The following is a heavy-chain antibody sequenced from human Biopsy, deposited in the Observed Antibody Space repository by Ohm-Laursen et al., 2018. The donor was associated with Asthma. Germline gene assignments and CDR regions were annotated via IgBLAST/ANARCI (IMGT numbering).Heavy chain of an antibody. Sequence: SLRLSCAASGFTFGAFWMSWGRQTPGKGLEWVSVIYSGGTSHTADSVRGQFTISRDYSKNTLYLQMHSLRAEDTAVYYCARGDSSNWSHYYFDYWGQGTLVTVSS. D-gene: IGHD3-22*01. CDR1: GFTFGAFW. CDR2: IYSGGTS. V-gene: IGHV3-53*01. CDR3: ARGDSSNWSHYYFDY. J-gene: IGHJ4*02.